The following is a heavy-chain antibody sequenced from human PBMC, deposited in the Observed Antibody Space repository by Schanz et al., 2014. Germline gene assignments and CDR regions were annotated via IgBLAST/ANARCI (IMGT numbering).Heavy chain of an antibody. D-gene: IGHD3-22*01. CDR3: ARGVRRGDGKKGYYNWFDP. J-gene: IGHJ5*02. Sequence: QLQLQESGPGLVKPSATLSLTCTVSGGSISSYYWSWIRQPPGKGLEWIGYIYYSGDTNYNPSLKSRVTISVDTYKSQFSLNLISVTAADTAVYYCARGVRRGDGKKGYYNWFDPWGQGTLVTVSS. CDR1: GGSISSYY. CDR2: IYYSGDT. V-gene: IGHV4-59*01.